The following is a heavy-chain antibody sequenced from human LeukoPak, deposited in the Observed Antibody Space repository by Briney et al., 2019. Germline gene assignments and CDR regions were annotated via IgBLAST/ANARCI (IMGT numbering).Heavy chain of an antibody. Sequence: SETLSLTCAVYGGSFSGYYWSWIRQPPGKGLEWIGYIYYSGSTNYNPSLKSRVTISVDTSKNQFSLKLSSVTAADTAVYYCARQNHGIAVAGFDYWGQGTLVTVSS. J-gene: IGHJ4*02. CDR1: GGSFSGYY. CDR2: IYYSGST. D-gene: IGHD6-19*01. CDR3: ARQNHGIAVAGFDY. V-gene: IGHV4-59*08.